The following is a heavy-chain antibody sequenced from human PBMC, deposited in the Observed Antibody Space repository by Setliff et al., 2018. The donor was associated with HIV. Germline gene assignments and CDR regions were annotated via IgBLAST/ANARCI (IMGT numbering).Heavy chain of an antibody. CDR3: ARRLVGATAQPDY. D-gene: IGHD1-26*01. V-gene: IGHV5-51*01. CDR1: GYSFSNYW. Sequence: PGESLKISCKGSGYSFSNYWIGWVRQMPGKGLEWMGIIYPGDSDTRYSPSFQGQVTISADKSISTAYLQWSSLKASDTAMYYCARRLVGATAQPDYWGQGTLVTVSS. CDR2: IYPGDSDT. J-gene: IGHJ4*02.